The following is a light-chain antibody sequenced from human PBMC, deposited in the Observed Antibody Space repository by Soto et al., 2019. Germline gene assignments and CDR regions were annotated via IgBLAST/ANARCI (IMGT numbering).Light chain of an antibody. CDR1: QSVSSSY. CDR3: QQTYSRPLT. J-gene: IGKJ4*01. V-gene: IGKV3-20*01. Sequence: EIVLTQSPGTLSLSPLERANLSCSSSQSVSSSYLAWYQQKPGQAPRLLIYGASSRATGIPDRFSGSGSGTDFTLTISSLQPEDFAAYYCQQTYSRPLTFGGGTKVDIK. CDR2: GAS.